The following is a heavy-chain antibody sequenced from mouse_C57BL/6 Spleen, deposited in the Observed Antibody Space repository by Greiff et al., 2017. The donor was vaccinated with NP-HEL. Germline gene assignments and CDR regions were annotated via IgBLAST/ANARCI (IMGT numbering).Heavy chain of an antibody. V-gene: IGHV1-54*01. CDR1: GYAFTNYL. D-gene: IGHD2-4*01. CDR2: INPGSGGT. Sequence: QVQLQQSGAELVRPGTSVKVSCKASGYAFTNYLIEWVKQRPGQGLEWIGVINPGSGGTNYNEKFKGKATLTADKSSSTAYMQLSSLTSEDSAVYFCGYDYDGAWFAYWGQGTLVTVSA. CDR3: GYDYDGAWFAY. J-gene: IGHJ3*01.